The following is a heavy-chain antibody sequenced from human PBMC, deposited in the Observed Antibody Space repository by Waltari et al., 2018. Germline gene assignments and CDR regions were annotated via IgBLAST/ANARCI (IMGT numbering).Heavy chain of an antibody. Sequence: QVQLVESGGGVVQPGRSLRLSCAASGFTFSSYAMHWVRQEPGKGLEWGAVISYDGSNKYYADSVKGRFTSARDNSKNTLYLQMNSLRAEDTAVYYCARHSSSLDYWGQGTLVTVSS. CDR2: ISYDGSNK. CDR3: ARHSSSLDY. CDR1: GFTFSSYA. J-gene: IGHJ4*02. V-gene: IGHV3-30-3*01. D-gene: IGHD6-13*01.